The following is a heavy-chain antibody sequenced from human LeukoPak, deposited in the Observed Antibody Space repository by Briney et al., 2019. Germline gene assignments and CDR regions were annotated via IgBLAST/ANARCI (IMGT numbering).Heavy chain of an antibody. D-gene: IGHD1-20*01. Sequence: SQTLSLTCAISGDSVSSNSAAWDWLRQSPSSGLEWLGRTYNRSKWYKDYAVSMKSRITIIPDTSKNKFSLQLNSVTPEDTAVYYCARVSVSLFNWLDPWGQGTLVTVSS. CDR2: TYNRSKWYK. CDR3: ARVSVSLFNWLDP. CDR1: GDSVSSNSAA. V-gene: IGHV6-1*01. J-gene: IGHJ5*02.